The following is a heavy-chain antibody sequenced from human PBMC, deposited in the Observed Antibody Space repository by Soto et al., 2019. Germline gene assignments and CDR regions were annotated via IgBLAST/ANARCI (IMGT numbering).Heavy chain of an antibody. D-gene: IGHD6-19*01. J-gene: IGHJ5*02. CDR2: IIPILGIA. Sequence: SVKVSCKASGGTFSCYTISWVRQAPGQGLEWMGRIIPILGIANYAQKFQGRVTITADKSTSTAYMELSSLRSEDTAVYYCAVDSSGWSQTGFDPRGQGTLVTVSS. V-gene: IGHV1-69*02. CDR1: GGTFSCYT. CDR3: AVDSSGWSQTGFDP.